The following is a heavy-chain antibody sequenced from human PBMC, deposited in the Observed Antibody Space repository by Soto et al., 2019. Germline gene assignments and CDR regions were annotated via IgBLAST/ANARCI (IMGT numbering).Heavy chain of an antibody. CDR1: GYPVTAYY. CDR2: LNPATGAA. CDR3: ARGGGVGVAGSAAFDM. D-gene: IGHD3-3*01. J-gene: IGHJ3*02. V-gene: IGHV1-2*02. Sequence: QLHLVQSGAVVKKPGASVTVSCSASGYPVTAYYMHWVRQAPGRGLEWMGGLNPATGAAKYTQTFQGRVTMTRDTSTSTVFMELSGLTSEDPAVFYGARGGGVGVAGSAAFDMWGQGTLVTVSS.